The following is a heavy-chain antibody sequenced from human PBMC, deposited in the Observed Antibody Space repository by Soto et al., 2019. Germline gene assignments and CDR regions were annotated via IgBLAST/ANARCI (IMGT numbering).Heavy chain of an antibody. V-gene: IGHV4-39*01. J-gene: IGHJ4*02. D-gene: IGHD4-4*01. CDR3: VRSSNAPRLLLYPFDY. CDR1: GGSISSSSYY. Sequence: SETLSLTCTVSGGSISSSSYYWGWIRQPPGKGLEWIGSIYYSGSTYYNPSLKSRVTISVDTSKNQFSLKLSSVTAADTAVYYCVRSSNAPRLLLYPFDYWGQGSLVTVSS. CDR2: IYYSGST.